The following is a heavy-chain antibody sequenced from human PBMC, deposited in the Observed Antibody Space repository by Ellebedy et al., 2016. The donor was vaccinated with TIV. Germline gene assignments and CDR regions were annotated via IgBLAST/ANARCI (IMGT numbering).Heavy chain of an antibody. CDR1: GDTFTDSY. CDR3: ARTRWQLAFDY. D-gene: IGHD6-6*01. Sequence: AASVKVSCKASGDTFTDSYFHWVRQAPGQGLEWMAWINPNTGGTGYAQKFQDRVTVTRDTSINTFYMELSNLRSDDTAVSYCARTRWQLAFDYWGQGTLITVSS. CDR2: INPNTGGT. J-gene: IGHJ4*02. V-gene: IGHV1-2*02.